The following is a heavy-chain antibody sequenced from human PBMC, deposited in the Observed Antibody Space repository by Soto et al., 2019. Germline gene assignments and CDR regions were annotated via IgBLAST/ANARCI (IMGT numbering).Heavy chain of an antibody. V-gene: IGHV4-4*02. CDR2: IYHSGST. CDR1: GGSITSSNW. Sequence: QVQLQESGPGLVKPSGTLSLTCAVSGGSITSSNWWSWVRQPPGKGLEWIGEIYHSGSTNYNPSIKCRGTIAVDKSKNQFCLKLSAVTAADTAVYYCARYNWNYGDNWFDPWGQGTLVTVSS. J-gene: IGHJ5*02. D-gene: IGHD1-7*01. CDR3: ARYNWNYGDNWFDP.